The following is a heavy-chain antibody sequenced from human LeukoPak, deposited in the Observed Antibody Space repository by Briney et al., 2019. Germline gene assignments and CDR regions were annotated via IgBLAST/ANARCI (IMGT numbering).Heavy chain of an antibody. J-gene: IGHJ3*02. D-gene: IGHD3-22*01. CDR2: ISGSGGSI. Sequence: GGSLRLSCAASGFTFSTYALSWVRQAPGKGLERVSVISGSGGSIYYADSVKGRFTISRDNSKNTLYLQMNSLRAEDTAVYYCACLTTADAFDIWGQGTMVTVSS. V-gene: IGHV3-23*01. CDR1: GFTFSTYA. CDR3: ACLTTADAFDI.